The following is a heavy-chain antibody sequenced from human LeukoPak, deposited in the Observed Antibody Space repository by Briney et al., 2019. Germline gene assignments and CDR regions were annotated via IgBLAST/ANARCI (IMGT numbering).Heavy chain of an antibody. CDR2: IYYSGST. Sequence: TSETLSLTCTVSGGSISSGGYYWSWIRQHPGKGLEWIGYIYYSGSTYYNPSLKSRVIISVDTSKNQFSLKLSSVTAADTAVYYCAGRDSSGYNWFDPWGQGTLVTVSS. CDR1: GGSISSGGYY. D-gene: IGHD6-19*01. J-gene: IGHJ5*02. V-gene: IGHV4-31*03. CDR3: AGRDSSGYNWFDP.